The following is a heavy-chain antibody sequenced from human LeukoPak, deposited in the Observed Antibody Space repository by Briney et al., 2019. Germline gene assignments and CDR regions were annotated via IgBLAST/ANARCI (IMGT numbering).Heavy chain of an antibody. CDR1: GGSISKSNHY. CDR3: VRQVHSIIWYHWFDP. D-gene: IGHD6-13*01. J-gene: IGHJ5*02. V-gene: IGHV4-39*01. Sequence: SETLSLTCSVSGGSISKSNHYWAWIRQPPGKGLEWIGSIYYGGSTYYNPSLKSRVTISVDTSKNQFSLRLRSVTAADTAVYYCVRQVHSIIWYHWFDPWGKGTLVTVS. CDR2: IYYGGST.